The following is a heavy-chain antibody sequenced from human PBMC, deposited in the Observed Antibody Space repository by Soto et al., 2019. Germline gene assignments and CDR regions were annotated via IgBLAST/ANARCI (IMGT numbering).Heavy chain of an antibody. V-gene: IGHV1-69*01. J-gene: IGHJ4*02. CDR2: IIPLFGTA. CDR3: ASFDYGDDRFYY. Sequence: QVQLVQSGAEVKKPGSSVKVSCKASGGTFSSYAISWVRQAPGQGLEWMGGIIPLFGTANYEQKFQGRVTITADESTSTAYMELRRLISEDIAVYYCASFDYGDDRFYYWGQGTLVTVSS. CDR1: GGTFSSYA. D-gene: IGHD4-17*01.